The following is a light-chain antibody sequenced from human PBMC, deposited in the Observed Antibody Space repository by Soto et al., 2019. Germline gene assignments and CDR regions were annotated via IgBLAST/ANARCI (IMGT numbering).Light chain of an antibody. CDR2: EVT. CDR1: SSDVGRYNY. V-gene: IGLV2-14*01. CDR3: GSYTFTHARI. J-gene: IGLJ1*01. Sequence: QSVLTQPASVSGSPGQSITISCTGTSSDVGRYNYVSWFQQSPGRAPKLIIYEVTNRPSGVSDRFSGSKSGNVASLTISGLQAPDESDYYGGSYTFTHARIFGNVTKLTVL.